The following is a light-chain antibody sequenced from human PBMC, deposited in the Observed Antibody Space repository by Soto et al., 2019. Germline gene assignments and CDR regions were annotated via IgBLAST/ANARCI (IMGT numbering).Light chain of an antibody. CDR1: QIVCYSSHNNNY. CDR2: WAY. Sequence: DTVVTQSPYSLAVHLREHSNTNCNSRQIVCYSSHNNNYLAWYQQKPGQPPKLLIYWAYTRDSGVNDRFSGSGSGTDFTLTIRSMHAEDLEVYYCKKYFSIQINFGKGKRLEIK. J-gene: IGKJ5*01. V-gene: IGKV4-1*01. CDR3: KKYFSIQIN.